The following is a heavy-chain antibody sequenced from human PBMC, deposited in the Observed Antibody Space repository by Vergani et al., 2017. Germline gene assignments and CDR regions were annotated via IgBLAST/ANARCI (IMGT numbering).Heavy chain of an antibody. Sequence: QVPLVPSGSALKTPGASVKVSCTASGYTFTTYAMNWVRQAPGQGLEWMGWINTNTGNPTYAPGFTGRFVFSLDTSVSTTYLHISSLEPEDTAVYYCARDPRVREAPGGRFEYWGQGTLVTVSS. J-gene: IGHJ4*02. CDR2: INTNTGNP. V-gene: IGHV7-4-1*02. CDR3: ARDPRVREAPGGRFEY. D-gene: IGHD3-10*01. CDR1: GYTFTTYA.